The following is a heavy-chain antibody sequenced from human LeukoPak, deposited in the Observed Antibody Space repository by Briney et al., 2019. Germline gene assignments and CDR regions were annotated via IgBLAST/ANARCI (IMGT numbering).Heavy chain of an antibody. Sequence: GASVKVSCKASGYTFTGYYMHWVRQAPGQGLEWMGWINPNSGGTNYAQKFQGWVTMTRDTSISTAYMELSRLRSDGTAVYYCARWDELLRHFDYWGQGTLVTVSS. V-gene: IGHV1-2*04. CDR1: GYTFTGYY. CDR3: ARWDELLRHFDY. J-gene: IGHJ4*02. CDR2: INPNSGGT. D-gene: IGHD1-26*01.